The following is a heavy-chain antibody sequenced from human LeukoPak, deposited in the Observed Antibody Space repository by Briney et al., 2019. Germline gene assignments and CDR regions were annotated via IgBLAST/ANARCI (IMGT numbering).Heavy chain of an antibody. CDR3: TTDLKPPLYYGSEILFGSDSPDFFYGMDV. CDR1: GFTFSSYA. V-gene: IGHV3-30-3*01. CDR2: ISYDGSNK. Sequence: QTGGSLRLSCAASGFTFSSYAMHWVRQAPGKGLEWVAVISYDGSNKYYADSVKGRFTISRDNSKNTLYLQMNSLKTEDTAVYYCTTDLKPPLYYGSEILFGSDSPDFFYGMDVWGQGTAVSVSS. D-gene: IGHD3-10*01. J-gene: IGHJ6*02.